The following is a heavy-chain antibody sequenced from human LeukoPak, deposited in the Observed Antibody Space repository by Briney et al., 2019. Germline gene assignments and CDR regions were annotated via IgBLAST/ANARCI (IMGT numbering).Heavy chain of an antibody. V-gene: IGHV4-34*01. D-gene: IGHD6-13*01. J-gene: IGHJ4*02. CDR1: GGSFSGYN. CDR2: INHSGST. CDR3: ARGGRWQQLSFFDY. Sequence: SEALSLTCAVYGGSFSGYNWSWIRQPPGKGLEWIGEINHSGSTNYNPSLKSRVTISVDTSKNQFSLKLSSVTAADTAVYYCARGGRWQQLSFFDYWGQGTLVTVSS.